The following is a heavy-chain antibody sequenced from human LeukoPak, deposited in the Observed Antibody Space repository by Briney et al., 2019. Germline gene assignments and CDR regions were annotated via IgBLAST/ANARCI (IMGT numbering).Heavy chain of an antibody. V-gene: IGHV4-39*07. CDR1: GGSISSSSYY. CDR3: ARERDTAMATDY. CDR2: IYYSGST. Sequence: PSETLSLTCTVSGGSISSSSYYWGWIRQPPGKGLEWIGSIYYSGSTYYNPSLKGRVTISVDPSKNQFSLKLSSVTAADTAVYYCARERDTAMATDYWGQGTLVTVSS. J-gene: IGHJ4*02. D-gene: IGHD5-18*01.